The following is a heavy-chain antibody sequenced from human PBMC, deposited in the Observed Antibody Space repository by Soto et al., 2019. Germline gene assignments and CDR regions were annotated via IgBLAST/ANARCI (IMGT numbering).Heavy chain of an antibody. CDR2: ISSSSTI. D-gene: IGHD4-4*01. J-gene: IGHJ3*02. Sequence: ESGGGLVQPGGSLRLSCAASGFTFSSYSINWVRQAPGKGLEWVSYISSSSTIYYADSVKGRFTISRDNAKNSLYLQMNSLRDEDTAVYYCARERGGMTTIVTVRAFDIWGQGTMVTVSS. V-gene: IGHV3-48*02. CDR1: GFTFSSYS. CDR3: ARERGGMTTIVTVRAFDI.